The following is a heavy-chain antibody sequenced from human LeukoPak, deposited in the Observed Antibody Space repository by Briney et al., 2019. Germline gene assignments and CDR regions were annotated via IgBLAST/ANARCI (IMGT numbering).Heavy chain of an antibody. J-gene: IGHJ5*02. CDR2: IRYDGSNK. Sequence: GGSLRLSCAASGFTFSSYGMHLVRQAPGKGLEWVAFIRYDGSNKYYADSVKGRFTISRDNSKNTLYLQMNSLRAEDTAVYYCAKGLPAAPHPWSQGTLVTVSS. CDR1: GFTFSSYG. CDR3: AKGLPAAPHP. V-gene: IGHV3-30*02. D-gene: IGHD2-2*01.